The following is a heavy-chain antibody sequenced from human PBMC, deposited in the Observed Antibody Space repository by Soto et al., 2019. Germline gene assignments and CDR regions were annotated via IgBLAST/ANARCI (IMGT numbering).Heavy chain of an antibody. CDR1: GFTFSTYW. Sequence: EVQLVESGGGLVQPGGSLRLSCTASGFTFSTYWMSWVRQAPGKGLGWVANIKEDGSEKYYVDSVKGRFSISRDNARSSLYLQMNSLRSEATAVYYCVRVGRLGGYWGQGNQVTVSS. D-gene: IGHD3-16*01. CDR3: VRVGRLGGY. CDR2: IKEDGSEK. J-gene: IGHJ4*02. V-gene: IGHV3-7*03.